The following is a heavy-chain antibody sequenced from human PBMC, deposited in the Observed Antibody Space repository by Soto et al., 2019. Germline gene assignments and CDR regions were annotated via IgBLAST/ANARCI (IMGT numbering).Heavy chain of an antibody. Sequence: PGESLKISCKGSGYSFTIYWIGWVRQMPGKGLEWMGIIYPGDSDTRYSPSFQGQVTISADKSISTAYLQWSSLKASDTAMYYCARPGTRLYYDNSDSYYYGLDVWGQGTTVTVS. J-gene: IGHJ6*02. D-gene: IGHD3-22*01. CDR2: IYPGDSDT. CDR1: GYSFTIYW. V-gene: IGHV5-51*01. CDR3: ARPGTRLYYDNSDSYYYGLDV.